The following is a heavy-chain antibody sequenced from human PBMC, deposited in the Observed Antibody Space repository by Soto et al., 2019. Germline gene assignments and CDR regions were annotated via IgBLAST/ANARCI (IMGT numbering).Heavy chain of an antibody. Sequence: PSETLSLTCTVSGGSISSGGYYWSWIRQHPGKGLEWIGYIYYSGSTYYNPSLKSRVTISVDTSKNQFSLKLSSVTAADTAVYYCARVIVGATVFDYWGQGTLVTVSS. J-gene: IGHJ4*02. D-gene: IGHD1-26*01. CDR2: IYYSGST. CDR3: ARVIVGATVFDY. CDR1: GGSISSGGYY. V-gene: IGHV4-31*03.